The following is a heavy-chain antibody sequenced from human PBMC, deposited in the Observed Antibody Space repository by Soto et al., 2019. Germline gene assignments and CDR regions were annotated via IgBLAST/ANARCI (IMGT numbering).Heavy chain of an antibody. Sequence: QLVQSGAEVKKPGASVRVSCKTSGPTFIAYYIHWVRQAPGQGLEWMGWIDPKSGGTTYEQKFLGRATMTRDTSINTAYMDLNRLTSDDTAVYYCARVSVDVPEWGQGTLITVSS. CDR1: GPTFIAYY. D-gene: IGHD5-12*01. CDR2: IDPKSGGT. J-gene: IGHJ4*02. CDR3: ARVSVDVPE. V-gene: IGHV1-2*02.